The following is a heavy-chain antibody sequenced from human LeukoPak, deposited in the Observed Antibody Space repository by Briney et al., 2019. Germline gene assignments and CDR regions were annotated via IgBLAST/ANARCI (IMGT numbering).Heavy chain of an antibody. D-gene: IGHD1-7*01. V-gene: IGHV4-39*01. J-gene: IGHJ5*02. CDR3: ATQSPITGTTGYWFDP. CDR1: GGSISSSSYF. CDR2: IYYSGST. Sequence: SETLSLTCIVSGGSISSSSYFWGWIRQPPGKGLEWIGNIYYSGSTYYNPSLKSRVTISVDTSKNQFSLKLSSVTAADTAVYYCATQSPITGTTGYWFDPWGQGTLVTVSS.